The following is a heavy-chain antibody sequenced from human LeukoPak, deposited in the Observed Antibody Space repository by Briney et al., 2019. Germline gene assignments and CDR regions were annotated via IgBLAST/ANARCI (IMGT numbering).Heavy chain of an antibody. J-gene: IGHJ2*01. CDR1: GGSISSYY. Sequence: PSETLSLTCTVSGGSISSYYWSWIRQPPGKGLEWIGYIYYSGSTNYNPSLKSRVTISVDTSKNQFSLKLSSATAADTAVYYCARDRIDSSARYFDLWGRGTLVTVSS. CDR2: IYYSGST. D-gene: IGHD6-19*01. CDR3: ARDRIDSSARYFDL. V-gene: IGHV4-59*12.